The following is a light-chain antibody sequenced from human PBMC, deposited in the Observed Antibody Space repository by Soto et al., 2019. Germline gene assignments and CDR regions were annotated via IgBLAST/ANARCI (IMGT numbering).Light chain of an antibody. J-gene: IGKJ4*01. CDR3: QQANSFPLT. CDR2: EAF. Sequence: DIQMTQSPSSVSASVGDRVTITCRASQGVNTWLAWYQKKPGKAPELLIYEAFSLHSGVPSRFSGSGSGTDFTLTISSLQPEDFAIYYCQQANSFPLTFGGGTKVEVQ. V-gene: IGKV1-12*01. CDR1: QGVNTW.